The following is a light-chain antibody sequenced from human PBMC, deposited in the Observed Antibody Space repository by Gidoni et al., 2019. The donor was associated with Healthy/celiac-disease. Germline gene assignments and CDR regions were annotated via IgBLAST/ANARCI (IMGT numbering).Light chain of an antibody. CDR3: QQSYSTPRT. J-gene: IGKJ4*01. CDR1: QSISSY. CDR2: AAS. V-gene: IGKV1-39*01. Sequence: DIQMTQPPSSLSASVGDRVTITCRASQSISSYLNWYQQKPGKAPKLLIYAASSLESGVPSRFSGSGSGTDFTLTISSLQPEDFATYYCQQSYSTPRTFXGXTKVEIK.